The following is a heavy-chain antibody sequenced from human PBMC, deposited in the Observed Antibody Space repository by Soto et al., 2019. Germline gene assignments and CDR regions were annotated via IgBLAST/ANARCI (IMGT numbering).Heavy chain of an antibody. CDR2: INPNSGGT. Sequence: ASVKVSCKASGYTFTGYYMHWVRQAPGQGLEWMGWINPNSGGTNYAQKFQGWATMTRDTSISTAYMELSRLRSDDTAVYYCARERRVRYCSSNSCYYYYGMDVWGQGTTVTVSS. D-gene: IGHD2-2*01. CDR1: GYTFTGYY. CDR3: ARERRVRYCSSNSCYYYYGMDV. V-gene: IGHV1-2*04. J-gene: IGHJ6*02.